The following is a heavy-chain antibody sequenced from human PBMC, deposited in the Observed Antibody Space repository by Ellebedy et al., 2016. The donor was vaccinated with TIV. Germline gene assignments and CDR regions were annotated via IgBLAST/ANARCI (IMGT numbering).Heavy chain of an antibody. CDR3: ARRMGRGVKGKFPLDV. J-gene: IGHJ6*02. V-gene: IGHV5-51*01. Sequence: GESLMISCEGSGYMFSTYWIAWVRQLPGKGLEWMGIIYPGDSYTTYSPSFRGQVTMSVDTSINTVYLQWNSLKASDTAMYYCARRMGRGVKGKFPLDVWGQGTKVIVSS. CDR1: GYMFSTYW. D-gene: IGHD3-10*01. CDR2: IYPGDSYT.